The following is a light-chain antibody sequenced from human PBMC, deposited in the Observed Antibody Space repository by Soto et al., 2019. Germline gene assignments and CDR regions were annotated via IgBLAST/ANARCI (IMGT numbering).Light chain of an antibody. CDR3: QQYNSYFWT. V-gene: IGKV1-5*03. Sequence: DTQMTQSPSTVSASVGDRITITCRASQNIQRWLAWYQQKPGKAPKLLIYKASSLERGVPSRFSAGGSGVEFTLNISSLQPDDFATYYCQQYNSYFWTFGQGTKVDIK. J-gene: IGKJ1*01. CDR2: KAS. CDR1: QNIQRW.